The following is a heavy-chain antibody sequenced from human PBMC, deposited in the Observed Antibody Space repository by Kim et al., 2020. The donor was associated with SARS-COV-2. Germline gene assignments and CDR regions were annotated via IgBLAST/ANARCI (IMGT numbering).Heavy chain of an antibody. V-gene: IGHV1-2*06. Sequence: ASVKVSCKASGYTFTGYYMHWVRQAPGQGLEWMGRINPNSGGTNYAQKFQGRVTMTRDTSISTAYMELSRLRSDDTAVYYCARALITMIVAFDPWGQEPWSPSPQ. D-gene: IGHD3-22*01. CDR1: GYTFTGYY. CDR2: INPNSGGT. CDR3: ARALITMIVAFDP. J-gene: IGHJ5*02.